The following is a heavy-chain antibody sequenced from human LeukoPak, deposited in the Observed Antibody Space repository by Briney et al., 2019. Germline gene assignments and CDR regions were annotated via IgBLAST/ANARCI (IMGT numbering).Heavy chain of an antibody. CDR1: GYTFTTYY. Sequence: ASVKVSCKASGYTFTTYYMHWVRQAPGQGLEWMGIINPSGGSTSYAQKFQGRVTMTRDTSTSTVYMELSSLRSEDTAVYYCAREMATTQLDYWGQGTLVTVSS. CDR3: AREMATTQLDY. CDR2: INPSGGST. D-gene: IGHD5-24*01. J-gene: IGHJ4*02. V-gene: IGHV1-46*01.